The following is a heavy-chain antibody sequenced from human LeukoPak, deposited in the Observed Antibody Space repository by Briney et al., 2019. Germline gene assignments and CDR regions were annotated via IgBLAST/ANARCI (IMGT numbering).Heavy chain of an antibody. CDR2: VYYDGVT. V-gene: IGHV4-39*01. CDR3: AELFWSGAVCPTLPYNPFEP. CDR1: GGSISSRGFF. D-gene: IGHD3-3*02. J-gene: IGHJ5*02. Sequence: SETLSLTCTVSGGSISSRGFFWGWIRQPPGKGPEWIGSVYYDGVTYYNPSLKSRVTMSLDTSTNRFSLRLSSVTAADTAVYFWAELFWSGAVCPTLPYNPFEPWGQGTLVTVSS.